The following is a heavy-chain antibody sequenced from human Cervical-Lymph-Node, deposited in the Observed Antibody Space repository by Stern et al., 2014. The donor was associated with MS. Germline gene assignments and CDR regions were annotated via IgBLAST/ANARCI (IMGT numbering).Heavy chain of an antibody. CDR2: IGTAGDT. Sequence: EVQLVESGGGLVQPGGSLRLSCAASGFTFSSYDMHWVRQATGKGLEWVSAIGTAGDTYYPGSVKGRFTISRENAKNSLYLQMNSLRAGDTAVYYCARSYSSGWYNYFDYWGQGTLVTVSS. V-gene: IGHV3-13*01. D-gene: IGHD6-19*01. CDR1: GFTFSSYD. CDR3: ARSYSSGWYNYFDY. J-gene: IGHJ4*02.